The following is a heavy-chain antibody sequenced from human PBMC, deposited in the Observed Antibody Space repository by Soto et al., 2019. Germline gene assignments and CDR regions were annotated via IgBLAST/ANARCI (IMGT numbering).Heavy chain of an antibody. Sequence: DSMKGRFTISRDNAKNSLYLQMNSLRAEDTAVYYCARENAYXXXXSFDYWGQGPLVTVSS. J-gene: IGHJ4*02. V-gene: IGHV3-7*01. CDR3: ARENAYXXXXSFDY. D-gene: IGHD1-1*01.